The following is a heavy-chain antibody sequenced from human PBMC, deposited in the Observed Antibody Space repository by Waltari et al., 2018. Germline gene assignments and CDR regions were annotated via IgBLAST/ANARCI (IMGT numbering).Heavy chain of an antibody. V-gene: IGHV3-74*01. CDR1: GFTFRRYW. D-gene: IGHD4-17*01. Sequence: EVQLVESGGGLVQPGGSLRLSCAASGFTFRRYWMHWVRQAPGKGLVWVSRINSDGSSTSYADSVKGRFTISRDNAKNTLYLQMNSLRAEDTAVYYCASYMTTVPLRAFDIWGQGTMVTVSS. J-gene: IGHJ3*02. CDR2: INSDGSST. CDR3: ASYMTTVPLRAFDI.